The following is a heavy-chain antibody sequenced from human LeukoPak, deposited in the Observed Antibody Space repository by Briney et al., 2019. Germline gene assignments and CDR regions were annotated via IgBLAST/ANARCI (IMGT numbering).Heavy chain of an antibody. D-gene: IGHD2-15*01. CDR3: ARVPNAPGVAATYYFDY. J-gene: IGHJ4*02. V-gene: IGHV4-59*08. Sequence: SETLSLTCTVSGGSISSYYWSWIRQPPGMGLEWIGYIYYSGSTNYNPSLKSRVTISVDTSKNQFSLKLSSVTAADTAVYYCARVPNAPGVAATYYFDYWGQGTLVTVSS. CDR1: GGSISSYY. CDR2: IYYSGST.